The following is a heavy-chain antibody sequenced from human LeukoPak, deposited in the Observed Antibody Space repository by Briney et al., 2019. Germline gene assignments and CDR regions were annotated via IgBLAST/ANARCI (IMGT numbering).Heavy chain of an antibody. Sequence: PSDPLSLTCSVSSRSLDNFYWNWIRQPAGKGLEWIGRIYSGGTTSYNPAFKKRRIISIGPSNNQFFPWPTSVTAADSAIYYCARGFPILLWAGDLLSPEYNYFMDVWGKGTTVTVSS. D-gene: IGHD3-10*01. CDR2: IYSGGTT. CDR3: ARGFPILLWAGDLLSPEYNYFMDV. V-gene: IGHV4-4*07. CDR1: SRSLDNFY. J-gene: IGHJ6*03.